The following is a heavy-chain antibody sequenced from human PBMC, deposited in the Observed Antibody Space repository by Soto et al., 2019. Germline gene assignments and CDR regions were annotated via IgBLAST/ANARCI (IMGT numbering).Heavy chain of an antibody. J-gene: IGHJ4*02. CDR3: ARAIVVVVAAPDASFDY. CDR1: GFTFSSYS. D-gene: IGHD2-15*01. V-gene: IGHV3-21*01. CDR2: ISSSSSYI. Sequence: PGGSLRLSCAASGFTFSSYSMNWVRQAPGKGLEWVSSISSSSSYIYYADSVKGRFTISRDNAKNSLYLQMNSLRAEDTAVYYCARAIVVVVAAPDASFDYWGQGTLVTVS.